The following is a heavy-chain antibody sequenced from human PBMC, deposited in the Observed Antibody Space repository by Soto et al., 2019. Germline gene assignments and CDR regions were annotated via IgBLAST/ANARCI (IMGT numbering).Heavy chain of an antibody. CDR1: GYTFTSYG. CDR2: ISAYNGNT. J-gene: IGHJ6*02. CDR3: ARAVVPAAMGYYYYGMDV. D-gene: IGHD2-2*01. V-gene: IGHV1-18*01. Sequence: ASVKVSCKASGYTFTSYGISWVRQAPGQGLEWMGWISAYNGNTNYAQKLQGRVTMTTDTSTSTAYMELRSLRSDDTAVYYCARAVVPAAMGYYYYGMDVWGQGTTVTVSS.